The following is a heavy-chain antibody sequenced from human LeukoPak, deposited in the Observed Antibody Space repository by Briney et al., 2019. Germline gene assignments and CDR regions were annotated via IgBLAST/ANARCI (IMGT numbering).Heavy chain of an antibody. CDR3: ARELTVGATIDY. V-gene: IGHV3-66*02. Sequence: GGSLRLSCAASGFTFSSYYMSWVRQAPGEGLEWVSGIYGGGNSYYADSVTGRFTISRDNSRNTLYLQMNSLRGEDTAVYYCARELTVGATIDYWGQGTLVTVSS. J-gene: IGHJ4*02. CDR2: IYGGGNS. CDR1: GFTFSSYY. D-gene: IGHD1-26*01.